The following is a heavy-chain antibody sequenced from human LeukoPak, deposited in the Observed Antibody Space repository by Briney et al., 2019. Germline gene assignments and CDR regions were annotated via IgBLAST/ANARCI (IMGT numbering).Heavy chain of an antibody. Sequence: ASVKVSCKASGYTFTRYYMHWVRQAPGQGLEWMGWMNPNSGNTGYAQKFQGRVTMTRNTSISTAYMELSSLRSEDTAVYYCARGGASWGYYYYMDVWGKGTTVTIS. V-gene: IGHV1-8*02. CDR3: ARGGASWGYYYYMDV. CDR2: MNPNSGNT. CDR1: GYTFTRYY. D-gene: IGHD2-2*01. J-gene: IGHJ6*03.